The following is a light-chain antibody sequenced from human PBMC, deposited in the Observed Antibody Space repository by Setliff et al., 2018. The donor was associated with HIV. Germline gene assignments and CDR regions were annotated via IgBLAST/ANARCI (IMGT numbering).Light chain of an antibody. CDR2: DVY. Sequence: QSALAQPRSVSGSPGQSVTFSCTGSSSDVGAYNFVSWYQQHPGKAPKLIIYDVYKRPSGVPDRFSGSKSGDTASLTISGLQSEDGADYYCCSYAGTYTYIFGTGTKVTVL. V-gene: IGLV2-11*01. J-gene: IGLJ1*01. CDR1: SSDVGAYNF. CDR3: CSYAGTYTYI.